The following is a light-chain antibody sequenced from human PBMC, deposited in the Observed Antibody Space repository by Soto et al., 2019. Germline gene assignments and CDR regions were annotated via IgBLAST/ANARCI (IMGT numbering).Light chain of an antibody. J-gene: IGKJ1*01. CDR2: VAS. V-gene: IGKV1-39*01. CDR1: QSISNY. CDR3: QQTSSFPLT. Sequence: DMQMTQSPSSLSASVGDRVTITCRASQSISNYLNWYQQKPGKAPELLIYVASTLQSGVPSRFSGSASGTEFTLAINSLQPEDFATYYCQQTSSFPLTFGQGTKV.